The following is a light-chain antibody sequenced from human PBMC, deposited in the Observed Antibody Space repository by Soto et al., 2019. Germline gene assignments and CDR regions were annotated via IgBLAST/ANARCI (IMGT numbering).Light chain of an antibody. CDR2: NNH. CDR3: QSYDGTLTGVI. Sequence: QPVLTQPPSASGTPGQRVTISCSGSSSNIGSNTVNWYQQLPGTAPKLLIYNNHNRPSGVPDRFSGSKSGTSGSLAITGLQAEDEADYFCQSYDGTLTGVIFGGGTKLTVL. V-gene: IGLV1-44*01. CDR1: SSNIGSNT. J-gene: IGLJ2*01.